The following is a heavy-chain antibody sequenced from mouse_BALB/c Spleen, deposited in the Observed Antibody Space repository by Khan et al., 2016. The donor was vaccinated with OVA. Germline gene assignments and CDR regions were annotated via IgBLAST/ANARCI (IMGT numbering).Heavy chain of an antibody. CDR1: GFSLTDYG. CDR2: IWGGGTT. D-gene: IGHD1-1*02. Sequence: VQLQESGPGLVAPSQNLSITCTVSGFSLTDYGVSWIRQPPGKGLEWLGVIWGGGTTYYNSALKSRLSIRKDNSKSQVFLKRNSLQTDDTAMYYCAKGLWSYYFALDYWGQGTSVTVSS. J-gene: IGHJ4*01. V-gene: IGHV2-6-5*01. CDR3: AKGLWSYYFALDY.